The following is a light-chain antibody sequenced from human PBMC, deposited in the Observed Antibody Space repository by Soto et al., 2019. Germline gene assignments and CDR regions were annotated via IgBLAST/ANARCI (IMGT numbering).Light chain of an antibody. Sequence: QSALTQPASVSGSPGQSITISCTGASSDVGNYNYVSWYQQHPGKAPKLIIYDVSNRPSGVSNRFSGSKSGNTASLTISGLQAEDEADYYCSSYTSSTTLYVFGTGTK. CDR2: DVS. J-gene: IGLJ1*01. V-gene: IGLV2-14*03. CDR1: SSDVGNYNY. CDR3: SSYTSSTTLYV.